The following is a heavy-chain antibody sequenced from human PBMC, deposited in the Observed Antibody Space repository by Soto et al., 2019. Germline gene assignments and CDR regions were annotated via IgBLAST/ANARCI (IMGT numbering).Heavy chain of an antibody. Sequence: RASVKVSCKASGYTFTSSAMHWVRKAPGQRLEWMGWINAGNGNTKYSQKFQGRVTITRDTSASTAYMELSSLRSEDTAVYYCARGESVVGDYWGQGTLVTVSS. CDR1: GYTFTSSA. CDR2: INAGNGNT. CDR3: ARGESVVGDY. V-gene: IGHV1-3*01. J-gene: IGHJ4*02. D-gene: IGHD2-15*01.